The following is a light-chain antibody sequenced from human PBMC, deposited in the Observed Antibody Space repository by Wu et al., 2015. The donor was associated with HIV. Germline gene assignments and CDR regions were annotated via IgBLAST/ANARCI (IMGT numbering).Light chain of an antibody. CDR3: QQYGSSPPVYT. J-gene: IGKJ2*01. Sequence: EIVLTQSPGALSLSPGERATLSCRASQSVSSSYLAWYQQKPGQAPRLLIYGASSRATGIPDRFSGSGSGTDFTLTISRLEPEDFAVYYCQQYGSSPPVYTFGLGDQAGDQT. CDR2: GAS. CDR1: QSVSSSY. V-gene: IGKV3-20*01.